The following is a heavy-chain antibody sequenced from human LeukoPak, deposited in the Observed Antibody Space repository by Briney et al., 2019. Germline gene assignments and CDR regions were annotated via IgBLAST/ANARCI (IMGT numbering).Heavy chain of an antibody. Sequence: KPSETLSLTCTVSGGSISSYYWSWIRQPPGKGLEWIGYIYYSGSTNYNPSLKSRVTISVDTSKNQFSLKLSSVTAADTAVYYCARSDSSGYLDAFDIWGQGTMVTVSS. J-gene: IGHJ3*02. D-gene: IGHD3-22*01. V-gene: IGHV4-59*12. CDR2: IYYSGST. CDR3: ARSDSSGYLDAFDI. CDR1: GGSISSYY.